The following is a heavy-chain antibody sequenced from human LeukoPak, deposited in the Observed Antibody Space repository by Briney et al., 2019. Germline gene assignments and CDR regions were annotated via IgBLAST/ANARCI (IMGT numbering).Heavy chain of an antibody. D-gene: IGHD2-21*02. J-gene: IGHJ4*02. Sequence: GGSLRLSCAASGFTFSSYWMHWVRQAPGKGLVWVSRINSDGSSTSYADSVKGRLTISRDNAKNTLYLQMNSLRAEDTAVYYCARDRDCGGDCREFDYWGQGTLVTVSS. CDR3: ARDRDCGGDCREFDY. CDR1: GFTFSSYW. V-gene: IGHV3-74*01. CDR2: INSDGSST.